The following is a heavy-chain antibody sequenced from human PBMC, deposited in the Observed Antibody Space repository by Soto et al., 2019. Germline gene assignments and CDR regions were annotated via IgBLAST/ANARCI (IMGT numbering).Heavy chain of an antibody. J-gene: IGHJ4*02. CDR2: IYYSGST. V-gene: IGHV4-59*01. CDR3: ARSYGDYADY. D-gene: IGHD4-17*01. Sequence: QVQLQESGPGLVKPSETLSLTCTVSGGSISFYYWSWIRQPPGKGLEWIGYIYYSGSTNYNPSLKSRVTRPVATSNSQVSLNLSSVTAADTAVYYCARSYGDYADYWGQGTLVTVSS. CDR1: GGSISFYY.